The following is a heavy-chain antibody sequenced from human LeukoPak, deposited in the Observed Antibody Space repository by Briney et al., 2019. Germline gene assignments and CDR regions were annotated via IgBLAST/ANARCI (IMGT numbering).Heavy chain of an antibody. CDR3: ADLVQLERLYYMDV. CDR2: MYHTGTT. CDR1: GGSISSGTYF. V-gene: IGHV4-39*01. J-gene: IGHJ6*03. D-gene: IGHD1-1*01. Sequence: PSETLSLTCTVSGGSISSGTYFWGWIRQPPGKGLEWIGNMYHTGTTYYNPSLKSRVIISVDTSKSQFSLKLSSVTAADTAVYYCADLVQLERLYYMDVWGQGTTVTVSS.